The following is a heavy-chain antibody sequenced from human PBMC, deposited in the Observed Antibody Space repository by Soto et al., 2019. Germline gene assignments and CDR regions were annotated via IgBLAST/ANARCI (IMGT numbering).Heavy chain of an antibody. CDR2: IYYSGST. Sequence: QVQLQESGPGLVKPSQTLTLTCTVSGDSISSGGYFWNWIRQHPGKGLEWIGYIYYSGSTDYNPSLKSRVTISVDTSKNQFSLKLSSVTAADTAVYYCARGPVIWGQGTLVTVSS. J-gene: IGHJ4*02. V-gene: IGHV4-31*03. CDR3: ARGPVI. CDR1: GDSISSGGYF. D-gene: IGHD4-4*01.